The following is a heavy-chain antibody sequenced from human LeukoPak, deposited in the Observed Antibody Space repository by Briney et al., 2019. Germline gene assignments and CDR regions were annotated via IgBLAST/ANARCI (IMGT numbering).Heavy chain of an antibody. V-gene: IGHV1-18*01. D-gene: IGHD6-19*01. J-gene: IGHJ4*02. CDR2: ISAYNGNT. Sequence: GASVKVSCKTSGYTFTNYGFSWVRQPPGQGLEWMGWISAYNGNTNYAQKLQGRVTLTTDTSTSTAYMELRSLTSDDTAVYYCARGGGWYHIDYWGQGTLVTVSS. CDR1: GYTFTNYG. CDR3: ARGGGWYHIDY.